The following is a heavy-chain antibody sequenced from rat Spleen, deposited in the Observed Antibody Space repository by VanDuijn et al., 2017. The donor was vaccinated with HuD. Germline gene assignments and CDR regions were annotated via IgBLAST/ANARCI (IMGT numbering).Heavy chain of an antibody. CDR1: GFTFSDYN. V-gene: IGHV5S10*01. J-gene: IGHJ3*01. Sequence: EVQLVESGGGLVQPGRSLELSCAASGFTFSDYNMAWVRQAPKKGLEWVATIIYDGRKTYYRDSVKGQFTISRDNAKRTLYLQMDSLRSEDTATYYCATPYNSGYRWFAYWGQGTLVTVSS. D-gene: IGHD4-3*01. CDR2: IIYDGRKT. CDR3: ATPYNSGYRWFAY.